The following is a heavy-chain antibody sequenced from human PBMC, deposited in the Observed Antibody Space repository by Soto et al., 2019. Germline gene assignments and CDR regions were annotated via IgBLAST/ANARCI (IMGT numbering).Heavy chain of an antibody. Sequence: GESLKISCKGSGYGFTSYWISWVRQMPGKGLEWMGRIDPSDSYTNYSPSFQGHVTISADKSISTAYLQWSSLKASDTAMYYCARRPGYSSSSAPGGYYYYYGMDVWGQGTTVTVSS. V-gene: IGHV5-10-1*01. CDR3: ARRPGYSSSSAPGGYYYYYGMDV. CDR1: GYGFTSYW. CDR2: IDPSDSYT. D-gene: IGHD6-6*01. J-gene: IGHJ6*02.